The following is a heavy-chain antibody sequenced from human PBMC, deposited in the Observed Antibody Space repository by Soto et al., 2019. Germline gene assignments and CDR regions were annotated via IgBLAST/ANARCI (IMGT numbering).Heavy chain of an antibody. Sequence: PGGSLRLSCAASGFTFSSYGMHWVRQAPGKGLEWVAVISYDGSNKYYADSVKGRFTISRDNSKNTLYLQMNSLRAEDTAVYYCAKGRRPYCGGDCYFLFDYWGQGTLVTVSS. CDR2: ISYDGSNK. CDR1: GFTFSSYG. V-gene: IGHV3-30*18. J-gene: IGHJ4*02. D-gene: IGHD2-21*02. CDR3: AKGRRPYCGGDCYFLFDY.